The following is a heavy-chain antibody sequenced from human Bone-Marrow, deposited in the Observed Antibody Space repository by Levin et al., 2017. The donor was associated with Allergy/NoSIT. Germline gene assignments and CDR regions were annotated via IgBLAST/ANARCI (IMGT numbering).Heavy chain of an antibody. Sequence: SETLSLTCTVSGGSISSSSYYWGWIRQPPGKGLEWIGSIYYSGSTYYNPSLKSRVTISVDTSKNQFSLKLSSVTAADTAVYYCTRGLTRTTYDIVTGYSQVDYWGQGTLVTVSS. J-gene: IGHJ4*02. CDR2: IYYSGST. CDR3: TRGLTRTTYDIVTGYSQVDY. V-gene: IGHV4-39*01. CDR1: GGSISSSSYY. D-gene: IGHD3-9*01.